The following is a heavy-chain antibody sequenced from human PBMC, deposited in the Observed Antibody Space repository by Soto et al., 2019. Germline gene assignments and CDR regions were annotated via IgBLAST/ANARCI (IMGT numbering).Heavy chain of an antibody. CDR3: ARGTYCGIDCHYHFDS. CDR1: GFTLRGYW. CDR2: IKQDGSAN. V-gene: IGHV3-7*01. J-gene: IGHJ4*02. D-gene: IGHD2-21*02. Sequence: EVHLVESGGGLVQPGGSLRLSCLASGFTLRGYWMSWVRQAPGKGLEWVANIKQDGSANNYLDSVKGRFTISRDNAEKSVYLEMSSLRVEDTAIYYCARGTYCGIDCHYHFDSWGQGTLVTVSS.